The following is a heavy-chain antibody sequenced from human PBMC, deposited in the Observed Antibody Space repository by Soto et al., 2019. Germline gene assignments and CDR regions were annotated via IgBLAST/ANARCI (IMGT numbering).Heavy chain of an antibody. V-gene: IGHV4-31*03. CDR1: GGSISSGDYY. Sequence: TLALTCTVSGGSISSGDYYGSWIRQHPGKDLEWIGYIHNSGTTYYIPPLKSRVTMSVDTSKNQLSLKVTSVTAADTAVYYCARGVTFGGVIAPRFDSWGQGTLVTVSS. D-gene: IGHD3-16*02. J-gene: IGHJ5*01. CDR3: ARGVTFGGVIAPRFDS. CDR2: IHNSGTT.